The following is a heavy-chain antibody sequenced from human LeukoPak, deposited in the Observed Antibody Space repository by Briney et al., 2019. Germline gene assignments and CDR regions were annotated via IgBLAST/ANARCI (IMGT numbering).Heavy chain of an antibody. D-gene: IGHD6-19*01. CDR2: ITSSSSYI. CDR1: GFTFSTYS. J-gene: IGHJ3*02. CDR3: AREYSSGWFDAFDI. V-gene: IGHV3-21*04. Sequence: NPGGSLRLSCAASGFTFSTYSMNWVRQAPGKGLEWVSFITSSSSYIYYADSVKGRFTISRDNAKNSLYLQMNSLRAEDTALYYCAREYSSGWFDAFDIWGQGTMVTVSS.